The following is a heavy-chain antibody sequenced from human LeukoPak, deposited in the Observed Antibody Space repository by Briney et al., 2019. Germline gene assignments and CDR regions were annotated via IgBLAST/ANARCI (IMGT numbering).Heavy chain of an antibody. V-gene: IGHV3-23*01. J-gene: IGHJ4*02. CDR3: ADSNYWYPVDY. CDR2: ISGSGDAT. CDR1: GFMFSSYA. D-gene: IGHD4-11*01. Sequence: GGSLRLSCAASGFMFSSYAMRWVRQAPGKGLEWVSSISGSGDATYYADSVQGRFTISRDNYKNTLYLQMNSLRAEDTAIYYCADSNYWYPVDYWGQGTLVTVSS.